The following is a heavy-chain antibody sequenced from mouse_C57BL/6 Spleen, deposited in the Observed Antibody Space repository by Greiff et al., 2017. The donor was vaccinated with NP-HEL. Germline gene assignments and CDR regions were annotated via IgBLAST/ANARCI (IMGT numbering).Heavy chain of an antibody. V-gene: IGHV5-16*01. CDR3: ARDLNYGSSYDWYFDV. CDR2: INYDGSST. CDR1: GFTFSDYY. Sequence: EVKLQESEGGLVQPGSSMKLSCTASGFTFSDYYMAWVRQVPEKGLEWVANINYDGSSTYYLDSLKSRFIISRDNAKNILYLQMSSLKSEDTATYYCARDLNYGSSYDWYFDVWGTGTTVTVSS. D-gene: IGHD1-1*01. J-gene: IGHJ1*03.